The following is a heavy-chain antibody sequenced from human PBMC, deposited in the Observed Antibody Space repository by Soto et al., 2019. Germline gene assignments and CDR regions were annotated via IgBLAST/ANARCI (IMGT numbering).Heavy chain of an antibody. CDR1: GFTFSNFA. CDR3: AKGYCSSTSCSFDY. D-gene: IGHD2-2*01. J-gene: IGHJ4*02. V-gene: IGHV3-23*01. Sequence: PGGSLRLSCAASGFTFSNFAMNWVRQAPGKGLEWVSVISGTADTTYNADPVKGRFTISRDNSKNTVYLQMNSLRAEDTALYYCAKGYCSSTSCSFDYWGQGTLVTVS. CDR2: ISGTADTT.